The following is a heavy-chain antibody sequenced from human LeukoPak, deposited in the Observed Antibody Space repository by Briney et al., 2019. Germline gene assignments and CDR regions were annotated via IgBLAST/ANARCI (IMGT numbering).Heavy chain of an antibody. V-gene: IGHV3-74*01. D-gene: IGHD2-15*01. J-gene: IGHJ5*01. CDR3: ARGRGGGSCDS. Sequence: GGSLRLSCAASGFTFSSYWMRWVRQAPGKGLVWVSRIDSDKTTTTYADSVKGRFTISRDNAKNTLYLQMNSLRAEDTAVYYCARGRGGGSCDSWGQGTLVTVSS. CDR2: IDSDKTTT. CDR1: GFTFSSYW.